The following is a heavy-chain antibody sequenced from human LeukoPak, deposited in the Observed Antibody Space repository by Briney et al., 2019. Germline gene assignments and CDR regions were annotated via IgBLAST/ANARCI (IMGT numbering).Heavy chain of an antibody. CDR3: ARDGEDIVAFDY. D-gene: IGHD2-15*01. CDR2: ISYDGSNK. J-gene: IGHJ4*02. V-gene: IGHV3-30-3*01. Sequence: SCKASGYTFTGYYMHWVRQAPGKGLEWVAVISYDGSNKYYADSVKGRFTISRDNSKNTLYLQMNSLRPEDTAVYYCARDGEDIVAFDYWGQGTLVTVSS. CDR1: GYTFTGYY.